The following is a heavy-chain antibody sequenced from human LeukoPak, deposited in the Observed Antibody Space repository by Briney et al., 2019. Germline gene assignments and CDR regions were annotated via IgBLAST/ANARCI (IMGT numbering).Heavy chain of an antibody. D-gene: IGHD3-3*01. CDR2: ISSSSSYI. V-gene: IGHV3-21*04. Sequence: PGGSLRLSCAASGFTFSSYSMNWVRQAPGKGLEWVSSISSSSSYIYYADSVKGRFTISRDNAKNSLYLQMNSLRAEDTAVYYCAKEDFGVIIYPDYWGQGTLVTVSS. J-gene: IGHJ4*02. CDR1: GFTFSSYS. CDR3: AKEDFGVIIYPDY.